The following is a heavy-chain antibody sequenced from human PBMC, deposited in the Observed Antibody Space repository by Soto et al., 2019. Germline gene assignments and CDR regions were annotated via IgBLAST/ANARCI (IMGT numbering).Heavy chain of an antibody. D-gene: IGHD2-21*01. V-gene: IGHV4-61*01. CDR1: GGSVSSGSYY. CDR2: IYYDGST. J-gene: IGHJ6*02. CDR3: ARDASASYYYYYGMDV. Sequence: PSETLSLTCTVSGGSVSSGSYYWSWIWQPPGKGLEWIAYIYYDGSTNYNPSLESRVTISVDTSKNQFFLKLRSVTAADTAVYYCARDASASYYYYYGMDVWGQGTTVTVSS.